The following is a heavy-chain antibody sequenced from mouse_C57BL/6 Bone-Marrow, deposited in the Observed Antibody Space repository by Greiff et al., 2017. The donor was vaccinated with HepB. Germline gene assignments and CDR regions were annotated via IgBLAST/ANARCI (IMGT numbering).Heavy chain of an antibody. D-gene: IGHD1-1*01. CDR3: ARNPVITTDWYFDV. J-gene: IGHJ1*03. CDR2: IWTGGGT. Sequence: VKLMESGPGLVAPSQSLSITCTVPGFSLTSYAISWVRQPPGKGLEWLGVIWTGGGTNYNSALKSRLSISKDNSKSQVFLKMNSLQTDDTARYYCARNPVITTDWYFDVWGTGTTVTVSS. CDR1: GFSLTSYA. V-gene: IGHV2-9-1*01.